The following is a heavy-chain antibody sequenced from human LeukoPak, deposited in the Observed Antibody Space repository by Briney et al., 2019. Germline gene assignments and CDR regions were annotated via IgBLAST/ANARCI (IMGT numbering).Heavy chain of an antibody. Sequence: PGGSLRLLCAASGFPFAPFWMTWVRQAPGKGPEFVATMNRDGSEVAYGDSVRDRFTISRDNAKNSLYLQMYSLRAEDTAVYYCARGIDEWLYLYYWGQGALVTVSS. V-gene: IGHV3-7*04. CDR3: ARGIDEWLYLYY. CDR2: MNRDGSEV. CDR1: GFPFAPFW. J-gene: IGHJ4*02. D-gene: IGHD3-22*01.